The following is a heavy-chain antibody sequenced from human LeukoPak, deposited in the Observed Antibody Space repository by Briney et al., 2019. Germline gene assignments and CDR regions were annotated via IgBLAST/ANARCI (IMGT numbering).Heavy chain of an antibody. CDR1: GGTFSSYD. CDR3: ARGTIAVAGTWGY. D-gene: IGHD6-19*01. V-gene: IGHV1-8*02. J-gene: IGHJ4*02. Sequence: GASVKVSCKASGGTFSSYDINWVRQATGQGLEWMGWMNPNSGNTGYAQKFQGRVTMTRNTSISTAYMELSSLRSEDTAVYYCARGTIAVAGTWGYWGQGTLVTVSS. CDR2: MNPNSGNT.